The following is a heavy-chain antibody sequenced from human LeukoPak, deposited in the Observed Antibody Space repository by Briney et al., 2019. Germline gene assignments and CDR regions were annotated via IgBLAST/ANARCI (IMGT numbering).Heavy chain of an antibody. D-gene: IGHD3-10*01. J-gene: IGHJ4*02. CDR1: GHSLTSYW. CDR3: AILYYFGSGSFGYFDY. Sequence: GESLKISCQGSGHSLTSYWLGWVRPRPGKGLEWMGIIYAGDSETRYNPSFQGQVSISVDKSYRTAYLQWSSLKASDTAVYYCAILYYFGSGSFGYFDYWGQGTLVSVSS. CDR2: IYAGDSET. V-gene: IGHV5-51*01.